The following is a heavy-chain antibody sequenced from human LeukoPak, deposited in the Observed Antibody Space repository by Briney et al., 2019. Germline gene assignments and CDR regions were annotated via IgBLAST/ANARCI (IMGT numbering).Heavy chain of an antibody. D-gene: IGHD4-17*01. CDR1: GSSISNYY. CDR3: ARLMTTVTILN. CDR2: IYYSGST. Sequence: SETLSLTCTVSGSSISNYYWGWIRQAPGKGLEWIGSIYYSGSTYYSPSLKSRVTISVDTSKNQFSLKLSSVTAADTAVYYCARLMTTVTILNWGQGTLVTVSS. J-gene: IGHJ4*02. V-gene: IGHV4-39*01.